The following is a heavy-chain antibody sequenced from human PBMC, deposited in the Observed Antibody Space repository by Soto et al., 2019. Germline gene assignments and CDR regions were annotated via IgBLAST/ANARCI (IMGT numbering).Heavy chain of an antibody. Sequence: QVQLVQSGAEVKKPGASVKVSCKASGYTFTSYGISWVRQAPGQGLEWMGWISAYNGNTNYAQKLQGRVTMTTDTSTRTAYMERRSLGSDVTAVYYCARRYCTNGVCPVDYWGQGTLVTVSS. J-gene: IGHJ4*02. CDR2: ISAYNGNT. CDR1: GYTFTSYG. D-gene: IGHD2-8*01. V-gene: IGHV1-18*01. CDR3: ARRYCTNGVCPVDY.